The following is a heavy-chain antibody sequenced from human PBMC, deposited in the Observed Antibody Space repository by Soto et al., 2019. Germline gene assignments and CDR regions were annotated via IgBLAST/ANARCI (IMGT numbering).Heavy chain of an antibody. CDR2: ISANGQGI. CDR3: AKDRNSRRDYFHY. V-gene: IGHV3-23*01. CDR1: GFTFSSYA. Sequence: EVQLLESGGGLVQPGGSLRLSCAASGFTFSSYALSWVRQAPGKGLGWVSAISANGQGIYYADSVRGRFTISRDNSKNTILLHMDSLIGEDTAVYYCAKDRNSRRDYFHYWGQGTLVTVSS. J-gene: IGHJ4*02.